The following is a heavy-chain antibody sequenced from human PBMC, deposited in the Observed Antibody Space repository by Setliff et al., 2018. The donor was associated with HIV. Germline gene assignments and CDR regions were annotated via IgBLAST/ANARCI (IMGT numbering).Heavy chain of an antibody. V-gene: IGHV4-59*08. CDR2: VFYTGFA. CDR1: GGSIRGYY. D-gene: IGHD5-12*01. J-gene: IGHJ4*02. CDR3: ARQVSIPGVAITPVDY. Sequence: SETLSLTCSVSGGSIRGYYWSWIRQPPGKGLEWMGYVFYTGFAAYNPSLKSRLTISVDTSKSQFSLRLTSVTAADTAIYYCARQVSIPGVAITPVDYWGQGALVTVSS.